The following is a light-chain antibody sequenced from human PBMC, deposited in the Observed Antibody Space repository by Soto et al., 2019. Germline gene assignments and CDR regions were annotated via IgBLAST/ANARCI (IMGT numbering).Light chain of an antibody. CDR1: QSVSSSY. CDR2: GAS. V-gene: IGKV3-20*01. Sequence: EIGWPEYPATLSLSPGERSTLSCMASQSVSSSYLAWYQQKPGQAPRLLIYGASSRATGIPDRFSGSGSGTDFTLTISILEPEDFAMYYCQQYASAPPVTFAQGTRLETK. CDR3: QQYASAPPVT. J-gene: IGKJ5*01.